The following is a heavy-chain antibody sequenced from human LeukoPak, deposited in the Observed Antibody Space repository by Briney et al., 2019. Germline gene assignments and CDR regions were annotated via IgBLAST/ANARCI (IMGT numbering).Heavy chain of an antibody. J-gene: IGHJ4*02. V-gene: IGHV3-48*03. Sequence: AGGSLRLSCAASGFTFSSYEMNWVRQAPGKGLEWVSYISSSGSTIYYADSVKGRFTISRDNAKNSLYLQMNSLRAEDTAVYYCARDHQIRGVIIPSPLGYWGQGTLVTVSS. D-gene: IGHD3-10*01. CDR1: GFTFSSYE. CDR2: ISSSGSTI. CDR3: ARDHQIRGVIIPSPLGY.